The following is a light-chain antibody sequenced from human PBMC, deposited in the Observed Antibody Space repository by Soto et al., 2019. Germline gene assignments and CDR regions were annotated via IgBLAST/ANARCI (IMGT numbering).Light chain of an antibody. CDR2: AAS. CDR3: QQYNNWPPWT. V-gene: IGKV1-39*01. CDR1: QSISTY. J-gene: IGKJ1*01. Sequence: DIQMTQSPSSLSASVGDRVTITCRASQSISTYLNWYQQKPGKAPKLLIYAASILQSGVPSRFSGSGSGTDFILTISSLQSEDFAVYYCQQYNNWPPWTFGQGTKVDIK.